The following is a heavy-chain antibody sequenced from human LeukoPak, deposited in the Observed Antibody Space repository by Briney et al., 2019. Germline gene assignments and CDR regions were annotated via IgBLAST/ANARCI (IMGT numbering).Heavy chain of an antibody. CDR2: IYYSGST. J-gene: IGHJ4*02. CDR1: GGSISSYC. CDR3: ARQKWLVPLIAY. Sequence: SETLSLTCTVSGGSISSYCWSWIRQPPGKGLEWIGYIYYSGSTNYNPSLKSRVTISVDTSKNQFSLKLSSVTAADTAVYYCARQKWLVPLIAYGGQETLVTVSS. V-gene: IGHV4-59*08. D-gene: IGHD6-19*01.